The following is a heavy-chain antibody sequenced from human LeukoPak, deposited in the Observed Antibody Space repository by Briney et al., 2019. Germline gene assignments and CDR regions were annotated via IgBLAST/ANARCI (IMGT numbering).Heavy chain of an antibody. V-gene: IGHV4-39*01. J-gene: IGHJ4*02. D-gene: IGHD5-18*01. CDR2: IYYSGST. CDR3: ARQRGGYSYGYFDY. Sequence: PSETLSLTCTVSGGSISSSSYYWGWIRQPPGKGLEWIGSIYYSGSTYYNPSLKSRVTISVDTFKNQFSLKLSSVTAADTAVYYCARQRGGYSYGYFDYWGQGTLVTVSS. CDR1: GGSISSSSYY.